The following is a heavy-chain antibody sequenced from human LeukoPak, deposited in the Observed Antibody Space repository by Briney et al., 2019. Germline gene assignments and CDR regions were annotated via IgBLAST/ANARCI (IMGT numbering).Heavy chain of an antibody. CDR1: GFTFSSFI. CDR3: ALIGVVIPPDTYDV. J-gene: IGHJ3*01. Sequence: HSGGSLRLSCAASAASGFTFSSFIMNWVRQAPGKGLEWVSYISNGNSPIYYADSVKGRFTISRDNAKNSLYLQMSSLRAEDTAVYYCALIGVVIPPDTYDVWGQGTLVTVSS. V-gene: IGHV3-48*04. D-gene: IGHD2-21*01. CDR2: ISNGNSPI.